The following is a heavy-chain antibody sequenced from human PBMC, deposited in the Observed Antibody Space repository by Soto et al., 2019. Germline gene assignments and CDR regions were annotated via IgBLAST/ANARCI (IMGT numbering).Heavy chain of an antibody. D-gene: IGHD6-19*01. V-gene: IGHV4-34*01. J-gene: IGHJ4*02. CDR1: GGSFSGYY. CDR2: INHSGST. Sequence: SETLSLTCAVYGGSFSGYYWSWIRQPPGKGLEWIGEINHSGSTNYNPSLKSRVTISVDTSKNQFSLKLSSVTAADTAVYYCARGASGWQPEPDYWGQGTLVTVS. CDR3: ARGASGWQPEPDY.